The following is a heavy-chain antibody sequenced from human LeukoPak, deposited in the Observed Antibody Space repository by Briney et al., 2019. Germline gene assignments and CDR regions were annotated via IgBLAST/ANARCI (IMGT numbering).Heavy chain of an antibody. Sequence: SETRSLTCTVSGYSISSGYYWGWIRQPPGKGLEWIGSIYHSGSTYYNPSLKSRVTISVDTSKNQFSLKLSSVTAADTAVYYCARVHYYGSGSKLGWFDPWGQGTLVTVSS. CDR1: GYSISSGYY. J-gene: IGHJ5*02. CDR3: ARVHYYGSGSKLGWFDP. CDR2: IYHSGST. V-gene: IGHV4-38-2*02. D-gene: IGHD3-10*01.